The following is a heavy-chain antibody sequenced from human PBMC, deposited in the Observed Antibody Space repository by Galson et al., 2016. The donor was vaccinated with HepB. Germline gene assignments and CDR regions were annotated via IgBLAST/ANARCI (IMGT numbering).Heavy chain of an antibody. J-gene: IGHJ3*02. Sequence: SETLSLTCAVSGGSISTSNWFSWLRQPPGKGLEWIGEIHHSGRTNYNPSLKNPVSMSVHKSKSQISITLTSVTAADAGLYYCARGRSGTGDDAFDIWGPGTMVTVSS. CDR3: ARGRSGTGDDAFDI. V-gene: IGHV4-4*02. CDR2: IHHSGRT. CDR1: GGSISTSNW. D-gene: IGHD1-7*01.